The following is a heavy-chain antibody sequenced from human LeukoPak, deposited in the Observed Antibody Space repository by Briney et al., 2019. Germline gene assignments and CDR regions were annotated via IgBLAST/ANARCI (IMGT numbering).Heavy chain of an antibody. CDR2: VSYDGSNK. CDR1: GFTFSSYA. CDR3: ARLVATICY. J-gene: IGHJ4*02. Sequence: GGSLRLSCAASGFTFSSYAMHWVRQAPGKGLEWVAVVSYDGSNKYYADSVKGRFTISRDNSKNTLYLQMNSLRAEDTAVYYCARLVATICYWGQGTLVTVSS. V-gene: IGHV3-30*04. D-gene: IGHD5-24*01.